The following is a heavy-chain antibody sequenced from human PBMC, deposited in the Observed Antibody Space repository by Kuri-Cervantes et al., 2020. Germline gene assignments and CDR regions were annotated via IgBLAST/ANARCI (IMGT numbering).Heavy chain of an antibody. D-gene: IGHD1-26*01. Sequence: GGSLRLSCAASGFSLSYYWMHWVRQVPGKGLVWVSSISSSSSYIYYADSVKGRFTISRDNAKNSLYLQMNCLRAEDTAVYYCARDSNRGTPGDYWGQGTLVTVSS. J-gene: IGHJ4*02. CDR2: ISSSSSYI. CDR3: ARDSNRGTPGDY. CDR1: GFSLSYYW. V-gene: IGHV3-21*01.